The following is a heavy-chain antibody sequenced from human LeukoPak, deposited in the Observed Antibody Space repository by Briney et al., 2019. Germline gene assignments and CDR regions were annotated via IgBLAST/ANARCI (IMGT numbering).Heavy chain of an antibody. Sequence: GGSLRLSCAASGFTFSSSAMSWVRQAPGKGLEWVSNISGSGSGGSTYYADSVKGRFTISRDNAKKSLYLQMNSLRAEDTAVYYCARDPPTITLAGNGNDYWGQGTLVTVSS. CDR2: ISGSGSGGST. D-gene: IGHD6-19*01. V-gene: IGHV3-23*01. CDR3: ARDPPTITLAGNGNDY. J-gene: IGHJ4*02. CDR1: GFTFSSSA.